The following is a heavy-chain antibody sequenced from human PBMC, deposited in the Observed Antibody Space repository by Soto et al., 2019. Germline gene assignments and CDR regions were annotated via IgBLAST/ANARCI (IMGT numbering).Heavy chain of an antibody. Sequence: LGESLKISCKGSGYSFTSYWIGWVRQMPGKGLECMGIIYPGDSDTRYSPSFQGQVTISADKSISTAYLQWSSLKASDTAMYYCARTAAAGKYYYGLDVWGQGTTVTVSS. CDR1: GYSFTSYW. D-gene: IGHD6-13*01. V-gene: IGHV5-51*01. CDR2: IYPGDSDT. CDR3: ARTAAAGKYYYGLDV. J-gene: IGHJ6*02.